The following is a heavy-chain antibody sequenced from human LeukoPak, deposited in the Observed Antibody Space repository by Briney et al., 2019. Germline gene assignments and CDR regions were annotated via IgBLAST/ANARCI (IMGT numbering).Heavy chain of an antibody. J-gene: IGHJ4*02. CDR2: ISGSGGST. CDR1: GFTFNSYA. Sequence: PGGSLRLSCTASGFTFNSYAMSWVRQAPGKGLEWVSGISGSGGSTYYADSVKGRFTISRANSRNTLFLQMNSLRAEDTAVYYCAKFSIQLWLPLFDYWGQGTLVTVSS. V-gene: IGHV3-23*01. D-gene: IGHD5-18*01. CDR3: AKFSIQLWLPLFDY.